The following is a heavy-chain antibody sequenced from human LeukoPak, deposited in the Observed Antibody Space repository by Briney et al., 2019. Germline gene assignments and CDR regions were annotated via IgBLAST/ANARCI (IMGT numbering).Heavy chain of an antibody. Sequence: ASVKVSCKVSGYTLTELSMHWVRQAPGKGLEWMGGFDPDDGETIYAQKFQGRVTMTEDTSTDTAYMELSSLRSEDTAVYYCATSVVGATRGNFDYWGQGTLVTASS. CDR2: FDPDDGET. D-gene: IGHD1-26*01. CDR1: GYTLTELS. J-gene: IGHJ4*02. CDR3: ATSVVGATRGNFDY. V-gene: IGHV1-24*01.